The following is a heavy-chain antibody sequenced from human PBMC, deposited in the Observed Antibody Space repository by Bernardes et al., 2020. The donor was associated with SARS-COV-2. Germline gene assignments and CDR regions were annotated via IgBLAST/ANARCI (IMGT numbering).Heavy chain of an antibody. CDR3: ARDRPNCRPSTTTLDY. CDR1: GYLFPTYG. V-gene: IGHV1-18*04. J-gene: IGHJ4*02. D-gene: IGHD2-15*01. Sequence: ASVKVSCQPSGYLFPTYGLAWVRQAPGHGLEWLGWIIASHKDTNIAQKFQGRVTMTTDTSTNTAYMELRSLRPDDTTVYYCARDRPNCRPSTTTLDYWGQGTLVTVS. CDR2: IIASHKDT.